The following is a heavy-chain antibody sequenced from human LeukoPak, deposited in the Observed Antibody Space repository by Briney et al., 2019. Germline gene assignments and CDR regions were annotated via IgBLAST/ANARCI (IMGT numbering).Heavy chain of an antibody. J-gene: IGHJ3*01. CDR2: ISFSGSSI. D-gene: IGHD6-19*01. CDR3: ARAGPSSGYYRDDAFDV. V-gene: IGHV3-11*01. CDR1: GFSFSDYY. Sequence: GGSLRLSCAASGFSFSDYYMTWIRQAPGKGLEWVSYISFSGSSISYGHSVKGRFTVSRDNAKNSLFLQMTGLRVEDTAIYYCARAGPSSGYYRDDAFDVWGQGTLVTVSS.